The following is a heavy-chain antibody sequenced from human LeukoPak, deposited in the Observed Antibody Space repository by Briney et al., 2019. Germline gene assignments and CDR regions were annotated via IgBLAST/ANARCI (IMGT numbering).Heavy chain of an antibody. Sequence: SETLSLTCTVSGGSISRYYWNWIRQPAGKGLEWIGRLYIGGDTNYNPPLESQFTMSVDTSKNQISLKVNSMTAADTAVYYCARGEHTLDVWGQGTTVTVSS. CDR3: ARGEHTLDV. J-gene: IGHJ6*02. D-gene: IGHD1/OR15-1a*01. CDR2: LYIGGDT. CDR1: GGSISRYY. V-gene: IGHV4-4*07.